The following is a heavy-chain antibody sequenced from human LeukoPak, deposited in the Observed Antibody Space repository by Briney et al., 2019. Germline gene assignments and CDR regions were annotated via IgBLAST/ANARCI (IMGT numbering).Heavy chain of an antibody. CDR3: ARNDGVPALSFDY. CDR1: GYTFTGYY. CDR2: INPNSGGT. D-gene: IGHD2-2*01. Sequence: ASVKVSCKASGYTFTGYYMHWVRQAPGQGLEWMGWINPNSGGTNYAQKFQGRVTMTRDMSISTAYTELSRLRSDDTAVYYCARNDGVPALSFDYWGQGTLVTVSS. J-gene: IGHJ4*02. V-gene: IGHV1-2*02.